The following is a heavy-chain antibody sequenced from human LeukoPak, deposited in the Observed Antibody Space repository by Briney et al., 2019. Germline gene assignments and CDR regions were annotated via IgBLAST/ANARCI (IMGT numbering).Heavy chain of an antibody. CDR1: GGSISSYY. D-gene: IGHD2-15*01. CDR3: ARRFCSGGSCYYFDY. J-gene: IGHJ4*02. CDR2: IYSGGST. Sequence: SETLSLTCTVSGGSISSYYWSWIRQPPGKGLERIGYIYSGGSTNYNPSLRSRVTISEATSKNQFSLKLSSVTAADTAVYYCARRFCSGGSCYYFDYWGQGTLVTVSS. V-gene: IGHV4-4*08.